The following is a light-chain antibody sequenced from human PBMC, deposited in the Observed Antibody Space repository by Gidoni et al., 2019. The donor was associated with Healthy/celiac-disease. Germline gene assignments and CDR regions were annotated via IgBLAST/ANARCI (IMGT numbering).Light chain of an antibody. Sequence: DIVLTQSPATLSLSPGERATLSCRASQSVSSYVAWYQQKPGQAPRLLIYDASNRATGIPARFSGSGSGTDFTLTISSLEPEDFAVYYCQQRSNWPLTFXGXTKVEIK. CDR1: QSVSSY. CDR2: DAS. CDR3: QQRSNWPLT. J-gene: IGKJ4*01. V-gene: IGKV3-11*01.